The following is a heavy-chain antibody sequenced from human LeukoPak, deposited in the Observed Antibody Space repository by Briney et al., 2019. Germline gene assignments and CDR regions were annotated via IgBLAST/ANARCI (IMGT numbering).Heavy chain of an antibody. V-gene: IGHV4-59*08. CDR1: GGSISSYY. CDR3: ARHSGSYYGFDY. D-gene: IGHD1-26*01. CDR2: IYYSGSI. J-gene: IGHJ4*02. Sequence: SETLSLTCTVSGGSISSYYWSWIRQPPGKGLEWIGYIYYSGSINYNPSLKSRVTISVDTSKNQFSLKLTSVTAADTAVYYCARHSGSYYGFDYWGQGTLVTVSS.